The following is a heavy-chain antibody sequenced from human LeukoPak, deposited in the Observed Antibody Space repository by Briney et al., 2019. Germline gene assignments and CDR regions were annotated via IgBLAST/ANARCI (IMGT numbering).Heavy chain of an antibody. CDR1: GLTFPRYA. V-gene: IGHV3-23*01. CDR2: ISGSGRDT. Sequence: GGSLRLSCAASGLTFPRYAFAWVRQAPGRGLQWVSGISGSGRDTFYSDSVKGRFTISRGNSKNTHYLQMSSLTAEDTAAYYCAKWGDFWTGLNNWYFELWGRGTLVTVSS. D-gene: IGHD3/OR15-3a*01. J-gene: IGHJ2*01. CDR3: AKWGDFWTGLNNWYFEL.